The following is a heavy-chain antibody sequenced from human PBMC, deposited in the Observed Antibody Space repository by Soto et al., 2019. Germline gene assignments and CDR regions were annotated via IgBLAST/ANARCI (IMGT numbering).Heavy chain of an antibody. Sequence: GGSLRLSCAATGFNFGSYAMGWVRQAPGKGLEWVSGVSGSGSSPYYADSVKGRLTISKDKSKNTLYLQMSSLRAEDSAVYYCARGSKDSYPGSRIFDFWGRGTLVTVSS. CDR3: ARGSKDSYPGSRIFDF. D-gene: IGHD2-15*01. CDR1: GFNFGSYA. V-gene: IGHV3-23*01. J-gene: IGHJ4*02. CDR2: VSGSGSSP.